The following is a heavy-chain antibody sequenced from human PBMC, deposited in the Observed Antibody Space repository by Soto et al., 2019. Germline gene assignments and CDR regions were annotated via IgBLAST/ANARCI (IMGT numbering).Heavy chain of an antibody. V-gene: IGHV3-23*01. CDR2: IGGSGGNT. D-gene: IGHD3-9*01. CDR1: GFTFSSYA. J-gene: IGHJ6*02. Sequence: EVQLLESGEGLVQPGGSLKLSCAASGFTFSSYAMSWVRQAPGKGLEWVSGIGGSGGNTYYADSVKGRFTISRDNSKNTLFLQMNSLRAEDTAEYYCARVVQYFDTPYGMDVWGQGTTVTVSS. CDR3: ARVVQYFDTPYGMDV.